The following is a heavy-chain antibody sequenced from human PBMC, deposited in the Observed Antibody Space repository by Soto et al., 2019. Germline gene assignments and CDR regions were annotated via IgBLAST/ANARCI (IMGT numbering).Heavy chain of an antibody. Sequence: PSETLSLTCTVSGGSISIGDYYWSWIRQHPGKGLEWIGYIFYSGSTYYNPSLKSRLTMSVDTSKNQFSLKLSSVTAADTAVYYCARGGYYYGSGSDYKSWFDPWGQGTLVTVSS. D-gene: IGHD3-10*01. V-gene: IGHV4-31*03. CDR1: GGSISIGDYY. CDR2: IFYSGST. CDR3: ARGGYYYGSGSDYKSWFDP. J-gene: IGHJ5*02.